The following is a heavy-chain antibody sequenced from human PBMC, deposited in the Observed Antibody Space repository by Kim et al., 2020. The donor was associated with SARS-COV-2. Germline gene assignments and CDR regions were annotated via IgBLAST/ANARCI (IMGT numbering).Heavy chain of an antibody. D-gene: IGHD3-10*01. V-gene: IGHV1-18*04. Sequence: ASVKVSCKASGYTFTNYGISWVRQAPGQGLEYMGWISANNGNTNYAQKFQGRVSVTTDTSTGTAYMELRSLRSDDTAVYYCARGGRSYYYNVGSYEAFDIWGQGTMVTVSS. CDR2: ISANNGNT. CDR1: GYTFTNYG. J-gene: IGHJ3*02. CDR3: ARGGRSYYYNVGSYEAFDI.